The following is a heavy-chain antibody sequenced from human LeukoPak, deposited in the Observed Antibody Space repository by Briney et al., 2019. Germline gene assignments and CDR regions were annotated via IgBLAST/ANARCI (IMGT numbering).Heavy chain of an antibody. CDR1: GFTFSSYW. J-gene: IGHJ3*02. Sequence: PGGSLRLSCAASGFTFSSYWMNWVRQAPGKGLEWVSSISSSSSYIYYADSVKGRFTISRDNAKNSPYLQMNSLRAEDTAVYYCARVGANEGIDAFDIWGQGTMVTVSS. V-gene: IGHV3-21*01. CDR2: ISSSSSYI. CDR3: ARVGANEGIDAFDI. D-gene: IGHD1-26*01.